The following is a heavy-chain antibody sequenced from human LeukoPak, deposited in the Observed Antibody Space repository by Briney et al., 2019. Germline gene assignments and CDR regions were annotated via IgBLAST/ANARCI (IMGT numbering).Heavy chain of an antibody. CDR1: GFTFSSYW. CDR3: ARSLWPADY. V-gene: IGHV3-7*01. CDR2: IKQDGSDK. D-gene: IGHD3-10*01. J-gene: IGHJ4*02. Sequence: GGSLRLSCVASGFTFSSYWMSWVRQAPGKGLEWVADIKQDGSDKKYVDSVKGRFTISRDNAKKSLYLQMDSLRAEDTAVYYCARSLWPADYWGQGTLVTVSS.